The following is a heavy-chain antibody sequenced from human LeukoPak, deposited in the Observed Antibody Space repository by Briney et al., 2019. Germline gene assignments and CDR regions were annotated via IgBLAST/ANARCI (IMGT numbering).Heavy chain of an antibody. V-gene: IGHV3-23*01. D-gene: IGHD3-9*01. CDR1: GFTFSSFS. CDR3: AKARRYFDWLIDY. J-gene: IGHJ4*02. CDR2: VSASGGTT. Sequence: GGSLRLSCAASGFTFSSFSMNWVRQAPGKGLEWISTVSASGGTTYYADSVKGRFTISRDNSKNTLYLQVNSLRAEDTDLYYCAKARRYFDWLIDYWGQGTLVIVSS.